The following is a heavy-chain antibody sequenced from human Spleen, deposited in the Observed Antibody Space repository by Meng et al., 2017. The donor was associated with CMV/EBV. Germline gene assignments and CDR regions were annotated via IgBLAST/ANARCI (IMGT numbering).Heavy chain of an antibody. CDR2: IYWDDDK. CDR1: TSGWG. CDR3: AHRVNYYDSSGYTSYWYFDL. V-gene: IGHV2-5*02. Sequence: TSGWGVGWSRQPPGKALEWLAFIYWDDDKRYSPSLKSRLTITKDTSKNQVVLTMTNMDPVDTGTYYCAHRVNYYDSSGYTSYWYFDLWGRGTLVTVSS. J-gene: IGHJ2*01. D-gene: IGHD3-22*01.